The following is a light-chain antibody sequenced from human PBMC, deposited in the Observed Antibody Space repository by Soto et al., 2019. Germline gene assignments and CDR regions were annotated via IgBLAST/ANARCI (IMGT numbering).Light chain of an antibody. V-gene: IGKV1-5*01. J-gene: IGKJ5*01. CDR3: QQYNSYPIT. CDR1: QNIFSY. Sequence: DIQMTQSPSSLSASVGDRVTITCRASQNIFSYLNWYQQKPGKAPKLLIYDASNLESGVPSRFSGSGSGTEFTLTISSLQPDDFATYYCQQYNSYPITFGQGTRLEIK. CDR2: DAS.